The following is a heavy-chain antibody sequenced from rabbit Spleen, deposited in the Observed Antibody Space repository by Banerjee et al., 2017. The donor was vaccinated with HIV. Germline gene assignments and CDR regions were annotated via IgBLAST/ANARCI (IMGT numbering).Heavy chain of an antibody. CDR2: IYVTSGST. V-gene: IGHV1S43*01. J-gene: IGHJ4*01. D-gene: IGHD4-2*01. CDR1: GIDFSSWYY. CDR3: AREPAGSAFGFNL. Sequence: QEQLVESGGGLVKPGGTLTLTCKVSGIDFSSWYYMCWVRQAPGKGLELIGCIYVTSGSTGYASWVNGRFTISRTTSINTVDLKMTRPTAADTATYFCAREPAGSAFGFNLWGQGTLVTVS.